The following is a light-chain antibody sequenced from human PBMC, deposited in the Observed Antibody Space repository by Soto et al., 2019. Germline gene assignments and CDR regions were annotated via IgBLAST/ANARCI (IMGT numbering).Light chain of an antibody. J-gene: IGLJ2*01. Sequence: QSALTQPASVSGSPGQSITISCTGTSSDVGGYNYVSWYQQHPGKAPKLVIYEVSKRPSGVSNRFSGSKSGNTASLTISGLQAEDEADYYCSSYTSTNQVVFGGGTKLTVL. V-gene: IGLV2-14*01. CDR3: SSYTSTNQVV. CDR2: EVS. CDR1: SSDVGGYNY.